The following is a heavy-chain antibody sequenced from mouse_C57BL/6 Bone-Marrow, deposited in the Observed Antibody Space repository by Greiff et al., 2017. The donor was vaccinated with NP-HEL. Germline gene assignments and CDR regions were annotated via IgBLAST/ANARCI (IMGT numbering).Heavy chain of an antibody. Sequence: QVQLQQSGAELVKPGASVKISCKASGYAFSSYWMNWVKQRPGKGLEWIGQIYPGDGDTNSNGKFQGTAPLTADKSDSTAYMQLSSLTSEDSAVYFCARDEPPGAFYAMDYWGQGTSVTVSS. D-gene: IGHD6-1*01. CDR3: ARDEPPGAFYAMDY. CDR2: IYPGDGDT. V-gene: IGHV1-80*01. J-gene: IGHJ4*01. CDR1: GYAFSSYW.